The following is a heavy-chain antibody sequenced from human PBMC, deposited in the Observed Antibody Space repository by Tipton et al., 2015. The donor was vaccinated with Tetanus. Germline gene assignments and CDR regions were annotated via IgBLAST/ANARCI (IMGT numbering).Heavy chain of an antibody. J-gene: IGHJ3*02. V-gene: IGHV4-39*01. Sequence: GLVKPSQTLSLTCTVSGASSTSGDYYWAWIRQPPGKGPEWIGSIYYTGSTYYNPSPKSRVTISEDTSKNQFSLKLSSVIAADTAMYYCARWTASGKGAFDIWGQGTMVTVSS. CDR1: GASSTSGDYY. CDR3: ARWTASGKGAFDI. CDR2: IYYTGST. D-gene: IGHD3/OR15-3a*01.